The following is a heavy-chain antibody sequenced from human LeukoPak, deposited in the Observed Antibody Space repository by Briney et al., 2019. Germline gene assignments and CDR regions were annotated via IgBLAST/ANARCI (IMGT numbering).Heavy chain of an antibody. CDR1: GFTFSSYW. CDR2: IKQDGSEK. V-gene: IGHV3-7*01. D-gene: IGHD6-13*01. Sequence: GGSLRLSCAASGFTFSSYWMSWVRQAPGKGLEWVANIKQDGSEKYYVDSVKDRFTNSRDNAKNSLYLQMNSLRAEDTAVYYCARLSSSWGQYFDYWGQGTLVTVSS. J-gene: IGHJ4*02. CDR3: ARLSSSWGQYFDY.